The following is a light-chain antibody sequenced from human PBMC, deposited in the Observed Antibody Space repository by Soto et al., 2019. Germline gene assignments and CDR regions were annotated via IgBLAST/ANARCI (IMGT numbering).Light chain of an antibody. J-gene: IGKJ3*01. CDR3: QQYYGTPFT. Sequence: DIVMTQSPDSLAVSLGERATINCKSSQSVLYSSNNKNYLAWYQQKAGQPPKLLIYWASTRESGVPYRFSGSGSGTDFTLTISSLQAEDVAAYYCQQYYGTPFTFGPGTKVDIK. V-gene: IGKV4-1*01. CDR2: WAS. CDR1: QSVLYSSNNKNY.